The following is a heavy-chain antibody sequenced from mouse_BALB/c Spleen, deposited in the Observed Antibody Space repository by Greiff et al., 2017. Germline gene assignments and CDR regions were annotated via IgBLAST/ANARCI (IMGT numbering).Heavy chain of an antibody. Sequence: EVQLQESGPGLVKPSQSLSLTCTVTGYSITSDYAWYWIRQFPGNTLEWLGYISYSGSTSYNPSLKSRISITRDTSKNQFFLQLNSVTTEDTATYYCASHYYGYGSYFDYWGQGTTLTVAS. J-gene: IGHJ2*01. CDR3: ASHYYGYGSYFDY. CDR2: ISYSGST. CDR1: GYSITSDYA. V-gene: IGHV3-2*02. D-gene: IGHD1-2*01.